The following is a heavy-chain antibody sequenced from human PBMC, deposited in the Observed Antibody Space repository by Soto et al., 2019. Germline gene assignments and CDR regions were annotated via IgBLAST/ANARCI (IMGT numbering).Heavy chain of an antibody. CDR3: ASWSRVDFWSGYCAFDI. V-gene: IGHV4-30-2*01. CDR2: IYHSGST. Sequence: SETLSLTCAVSGGSTSSGGYSWSWIRQPPGKGLEWIGYIYHSGSTYYNPSLKSRVTISVDRSKNQFSLKLSSVTAADTAVYYCASWSRVDFWSGYCAFDIWGQGTMVTVSS. CDR1: GGSTSSGGYS. J-gene: IGHJ3*02. D-gene: IGHD3-3*01.